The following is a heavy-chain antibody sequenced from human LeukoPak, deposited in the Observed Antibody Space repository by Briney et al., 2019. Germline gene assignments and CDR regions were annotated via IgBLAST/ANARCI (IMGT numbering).Heavy chain of an antibody. J-gene: IGHJ3*02. V-gene: IGHV1-18*01. CDR1: GYTFTSYG. CDR2: ISAYNGNT. CDR3: ARDIYMVRGVISPCAFDI. Sequence: GASVKVSCKASGYTFTSYGISWVRQAPGQGPEWMGWISAYNGNTNYAQKLQGRVTMTTDTSTSTAYMELRSLRSDDTAVYYCARDIYMVRGVISPCAFDIWGQGTMVTVSS. D-gene: IGHD3-10*01.